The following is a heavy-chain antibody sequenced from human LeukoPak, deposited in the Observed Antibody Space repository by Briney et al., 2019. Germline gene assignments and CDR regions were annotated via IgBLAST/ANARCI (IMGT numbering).Heavy chain of an antibody. Sequence: YSGGNTYYADSVRGRFTISRDNSKNTLYLQMNSLRVEDTAVYYCARAAATLGVDYWGQGTLVTVSS. CDR3: ARAAATLGVDY. V-gene: IGHV3-53*01. J-gene: IGHJ4*02. CDR2: YSGGNT. D-gene: IGHD2-15*01.